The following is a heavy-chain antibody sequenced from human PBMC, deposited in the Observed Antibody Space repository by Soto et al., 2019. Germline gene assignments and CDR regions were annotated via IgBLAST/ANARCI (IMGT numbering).Heavy chain of an antibody. J-gene: IGHJ3*02. CDR2: IYSGGST. Sequence: GGSLRLSCAASGFIVSSNYMSWVRQAPGKGLEWVSVIYSGGSTYYAGSVRGRFTISRDNSKNTLSLQMNSLRAEDTAVYYCARELSGSYSDAFDIWGQGTMVTVSS. D-gene: IGHD1-26*01. V-gene: IGHV3-53*01. CDR3: ARELSGSYSDAFDI. CDR1: GFIVSSNY.